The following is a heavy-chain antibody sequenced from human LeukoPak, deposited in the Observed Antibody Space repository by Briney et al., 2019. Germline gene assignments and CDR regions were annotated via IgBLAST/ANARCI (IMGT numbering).Heavy chain of an antibody. CDR2: FDPQEEET. J-gene: IGHJ6*02. CDR3: ATRGGCPNHYYYYYGMDV. D-gene: IGHD3-16*01. Sequence: PGPTVNLSCEVSVYTLTELSMHGVPDAPGKGREGRVGFDPQEEETIYAQKFQGRVTMTEDTCTDTAYMELSSVRCEDTAVYYCATRGGCPNHYYYYYGMDVWGQGATVTVSS. V-gene: IGHV1-24*01. CDR1: VYTLTELS.